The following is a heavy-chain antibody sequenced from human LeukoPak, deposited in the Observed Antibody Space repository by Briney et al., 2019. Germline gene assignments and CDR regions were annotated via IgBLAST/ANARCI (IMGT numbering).Heavy chain of an antibody. J-gene: IGHJ4*02. Sequence: ASVKVSCKASGYTFTGYYMHWVRQAPGQGLEWIGCINPNSGGTHYAQKFQGRVTMTRDTSISTAYMELSRLRSDDTAEYYCARDEYGSGSYPSYLLGYWGQGTLVTVSS. CDR1: GYTFTGYY. V-gene: IGHV1-2*02. CDR2: INPNSGGT. CDR3: ARDEYGSGSYPSYLLGY. D-gene: IGHD3-10*01.